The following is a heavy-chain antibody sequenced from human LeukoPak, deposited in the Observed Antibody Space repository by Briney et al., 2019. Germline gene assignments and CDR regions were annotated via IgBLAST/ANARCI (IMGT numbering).Heavy chain of an antibody. Sequence: PGGSLRLSCAASGFSFSTTWMNWVRQAPGKGLVSVSRITSDGRNTVYADSVKGRFTISRDNAKNTVYLQMDRLRDEDTAVYYCTRDWYYTTDYWGQGTLVTVSS. J-gene: IGHJ4*02. CDR3: TRDWYYTTDY. V-gene: IGHV3-74*01. D-gene: IGHD1-26*01. CDR2: ITSDGRNT. CDR1: GFSFSTTW.